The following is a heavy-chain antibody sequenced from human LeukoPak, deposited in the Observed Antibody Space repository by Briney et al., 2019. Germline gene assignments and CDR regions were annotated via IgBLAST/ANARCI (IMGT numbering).Heavy chain of an antibody. CDR2: ISGRTGGT. CDR1: GFTFNTNA. D-gene: IGHD3-22*01. V-gene: IGHV3-23*01. J-gene: IGHJ4*02. CDR3: ARGCYYERSGSCPFDY. Sequence: GGSLRLSCAASGFTFNTNAMSWVRQAPGRGLEWVSAISGRTGGTYYADSVKGRFTISRGNYKNTLYLQMKSLRADDTAVYYCARGCYYERSGSCPFDYWGQGTLVTVSS.